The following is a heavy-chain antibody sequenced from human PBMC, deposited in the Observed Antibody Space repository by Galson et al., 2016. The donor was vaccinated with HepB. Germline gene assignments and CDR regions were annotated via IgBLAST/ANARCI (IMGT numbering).Heavy chain of an antibody. J-gene: IGHJ4*02. D-gene: IGHD2/OR15-2a*01. V-gene: IGHV3-48*04. CDR1: GFTFSSYS. CDR3: VRGFLSNSFDY. CDR2: IGTSGSPI. Sequence: SLRRSCAGSGFTFSSYSMDWVRQAPGKGLEWVSYIGTSGSPIYYADSVRGRFTISRDNARNSVFLQMRSLRAEDTAIYYCVRGFLSNSFDYWGQGVLVTVAS.